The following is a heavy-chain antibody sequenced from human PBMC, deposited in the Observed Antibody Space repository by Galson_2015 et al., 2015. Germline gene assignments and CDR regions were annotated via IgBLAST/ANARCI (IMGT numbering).Heavy chain of an antibody. CDR3: AKDADYGSGSYYVDY. CDR1: GFTFSSYG. Sequence: SLRLSCAASGFTFSSYGIHWVRQAPGKGLEWVAVISDDGNNKYYVDSVKGRFTISRDNSENTLYLQMNSLRIEDTAVYYCAKDADYGSGSYYVDYWGQGTLVTVSS. J-gene: IGHJ4*02. CDR2: ISDDGNNK. D-gene: IGHD3-10*01. V-gene: IGHV3-30*18.